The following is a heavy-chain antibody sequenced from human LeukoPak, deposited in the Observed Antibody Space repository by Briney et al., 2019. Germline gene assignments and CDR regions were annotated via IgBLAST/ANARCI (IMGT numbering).Heavy chain of an antibody. CDR2: ISGGGGTT. V-gene: IGHV3-48*03. Sequence: GGSLRLSCAASGFTFRNYEMNWVRQASGKGLEWVSYISGGGGTTYYADSVRGRFTISRDNAKNSLYLHVNSLRAEDTAVYYCAREPDTSSSDYFDYWGQGTLVTVSS. CDR3: AREPDTSSSDYFDY. D-gene: IGHD6-6*01. J-gene: IGHJ4*02. CDR1: GFTFRNYE.